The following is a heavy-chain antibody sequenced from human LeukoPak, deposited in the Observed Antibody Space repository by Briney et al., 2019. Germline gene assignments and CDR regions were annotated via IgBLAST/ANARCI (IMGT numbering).Heavy chain of an antibody. Sequence: PSETLSLTCTVSGGSISSSSYYWGWIRQPPGKGLEWIGSIYYSGSTYYNPSLKSRVTISVDTSKNQFSLKLSSVTAADTALYYCARDHATSSSWYGHAYWGQGILVTVSS. CDR2: IYYSGST. CDR1: GGSISSSSYY. D-gene: IGHD6-13*01. J-gene: IGHJ4*02. V-gene: IGHV4-39*02. CDR3: ARDHATSSSWYGHAY.